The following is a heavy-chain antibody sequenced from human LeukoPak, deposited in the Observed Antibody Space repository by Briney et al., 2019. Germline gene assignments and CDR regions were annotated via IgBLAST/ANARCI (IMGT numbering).Heavy chain of an antibody. V-gene: IGHV3-48*03. D-gene: IGHD4-17*01. CDR2: ISSSGSTI. CDR1: GFTFSSYE. J-gene: IGHJ4*02. Sequence: SGGSLRLSCAASGFTFSSYEMNWVRQAPGKGLEWVSYISSSGSTIYYADSVKGRFTISRDDSKNTLHLQMNSLRAEDTAVYYCAKDEDHDYGDYYFDSWGQGTLVTVSS. CDR3: AKDEDHDYGDYYFDS.